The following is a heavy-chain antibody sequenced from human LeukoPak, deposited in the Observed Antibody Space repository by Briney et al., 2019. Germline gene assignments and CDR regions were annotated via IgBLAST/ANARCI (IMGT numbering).Heavy chain of an antibody. V-gene: IGHV3-23*01. CDR2: ISSRGDIT. CDR3: AKVQISGNYLVWDY. Sequence: PGGSLRLSCAASGFTFSSYALTWVRQAPGKGLEWVSTISSRGDITFYADSVKGRFTISRDNSKNMVYLQLSTLRAGDTAVYYCAKVQISGNYLVWDYWGQGTQVTVSS. J-gene: IGHJ4*02. D-gene: IGHD3-22*01. CDR1: GFTFSSYA.